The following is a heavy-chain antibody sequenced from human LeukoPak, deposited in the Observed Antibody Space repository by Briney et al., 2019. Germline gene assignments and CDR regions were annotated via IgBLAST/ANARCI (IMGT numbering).Heavy chain of an antibody. D-gene: IGHD3-22*01. CDR1: AGSIISHY. V-gene: IGHV4-4*09. Sequence: SETLSLTCTVSAGSIISHYWSWIRQPPGKGLEWIGYIYTSGSTNYNPSLKSRVTISVDTSKNQFSLKLSSVTAADTAVYYCARQRSAYYDSSGYLDAFDIWGQGTMVTVSS. CDR3: ARQRSAYYDSSGYLDAFDI. CDR2: IYTSGST. J-gene: IGHJ3*02.